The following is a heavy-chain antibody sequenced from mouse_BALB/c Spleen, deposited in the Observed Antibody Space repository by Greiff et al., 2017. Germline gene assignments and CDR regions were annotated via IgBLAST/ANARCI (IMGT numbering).Heavy chain of an antibody. CDR3: ARFDGYHYYAMDY. CDR1: GYSITSDYA. V-gene: IGHV3-2*02. J-gene: IGHJ4*01. D-gene: IGHD2-3*01. Sequence: EVQLVESGPGLVKPSQSLSLTCTVTGYSITSDYAWNWIRQFPGNKLEWMGYISYSGSTSYNPSLKSRISITRDTSKNQFFLQLNSVTTEDTATYYCARFDGYHYYAMDYWGQGTSVTVSS. CDR2: ISYSGST.